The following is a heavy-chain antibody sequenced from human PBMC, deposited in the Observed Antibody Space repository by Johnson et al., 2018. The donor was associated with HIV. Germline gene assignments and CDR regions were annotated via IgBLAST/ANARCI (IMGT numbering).Heavy chain of an antibody. V-gene: IGHV3-23*04. CDR3: ARPAVIAEGWGPQVDAFHI. CDR2: IGTAGDT. CDR1: GFTFSSYA. Sequence: EVQLVESGGGLVQPGGSLRLSCAASGFTFSSYAMSWVRQAPGKGLEWVSVIGTAGDTYYPGSVKGRFTISRENSKNTLYLQMKSLSAEDTVVYYCARPAVIAEGWGPQVDAFHIWGQGTMVTVSS. D-gene: IGHD7-27*01. J-gene: IGHJ3*02.